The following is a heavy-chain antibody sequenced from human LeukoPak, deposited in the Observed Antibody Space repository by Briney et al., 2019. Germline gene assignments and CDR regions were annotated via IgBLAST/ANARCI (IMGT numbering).Heavy chain of an antibody. CDR1: GYTFTSYY. CDR3: ARYGFSAVWQGGWHAFDI. CDR2: INPTTGDT. Sequence: GASVNVSCKASGYTFTSYYMHWVRQAPGQGLERMGLINPTTGDTIYAPKFQGRLTMTRDMATSTVYMELSSLTSEDTAVFYCARYGFSAVWQGGWHAFDIWGQGTVVTVSS. V-gene: IGHV1-46*01. J-gene: IGHJ3*02. D-gene: IGHD2-15*01.